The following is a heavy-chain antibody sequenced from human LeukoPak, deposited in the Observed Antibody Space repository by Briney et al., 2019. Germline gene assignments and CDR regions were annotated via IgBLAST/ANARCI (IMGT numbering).Heavy chain of an antibody. CDR3: ALQTYSVAAFDY. Sequence: PSETLSLTCTVSGGSISSYYWSWIRQPPGKGLEWIVYIYYSGSTNYNPSLKSRVTISVDTSKNQFSLKLSSVTAADTAVYYCALQTYSVAAFDYWGQGTLVTVSS. V-gene: IGHV4-59*08. D-gene: IGHD6-19*01. CDR1: GGSISSYY. CDR2: IYYSGST. J-gene: IGHJ4*02.